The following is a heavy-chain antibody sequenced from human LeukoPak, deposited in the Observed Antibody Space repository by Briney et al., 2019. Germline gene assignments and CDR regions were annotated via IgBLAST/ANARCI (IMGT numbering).Heavy chain of an antibody. J-gene: IGHJ6*03. D-gene: IGHD3-16*01. V-gene: IGHV3-23*01. CDR3: ARKGGNYYHYYYMDV. Sequence: GGSLRLSCAASGFTFSSYSMNWVRQAPGKGLEWVSTISGSGGSTYYADSVKGQFTISRDNSKNTLSLQMNSLRAEDTAVYYCARKGGNYYHYYYMDVWGKGTTVTVSS. CDR1: GFTFSSYS. CDR2: ISGSGGST.